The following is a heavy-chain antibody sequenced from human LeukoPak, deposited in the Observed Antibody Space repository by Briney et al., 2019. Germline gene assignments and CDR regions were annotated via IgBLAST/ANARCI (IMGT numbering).Heavy chain of an antibody. CDR1: GGSISSGGYS. J-gene: IGHJ6*02. CDR3: ASWNIPYYYYGMDV. D-gene: IGHD1-1*01. V-gene: IGHV4-30-2*03. Sequence: PSQTLSLTCAVSGGSISSGGYSWSWIRQPPGKGLEWIGSIYYSGSTYYNPSLKSRVTISVDTSKNQFSLKLSSVTAADTAVYYCASWNIPYYYYGMDVWGQGTTVTVSS. CDR2: IYYSGST.